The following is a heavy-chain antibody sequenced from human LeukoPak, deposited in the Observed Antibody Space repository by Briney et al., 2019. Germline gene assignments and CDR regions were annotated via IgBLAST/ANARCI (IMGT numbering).Heavy chain of an antibody. CDR1: GFTFSDYY. Sequence: GGSLRLSCAASGFTFSDYYMSWIRQAPGKGPGWVSYISSSGSTIYYADSVKGRFTISRDNAKNSLYLQMNSLRAEDTAVYYCARGPTRSYHYDYWGQGTLVTVSS. CDR3: ARGPTRSYHYDY. V-gene: IGHV3-11*04. CDR2: ISSSGSTI. J-gene: IGHJ4*02. D-gene: IGHD3-16*02.